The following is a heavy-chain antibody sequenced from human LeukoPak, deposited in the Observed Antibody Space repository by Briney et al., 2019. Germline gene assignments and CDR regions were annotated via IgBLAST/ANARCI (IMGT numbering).Heavy chain of an antibody. D-gene: IGHD3-9*01. CDR2: IYTSGST. CDR3: ARGAGLYDILTGYYTN. V-gene: IGHV4-61*02. J-gene: IGHJ4*02. CDR1: GGSISSGSYY. Sequence: SETLSLTCTVSGGSISSGSYYWSWIRQPAGKGLEWLGRIYTSGSTNYNPSLKSRVTISVDTSKNQFSLKLSSVTAADTAVYYCARGAGLYDILTGYYTNWGQGTLVTVSS.